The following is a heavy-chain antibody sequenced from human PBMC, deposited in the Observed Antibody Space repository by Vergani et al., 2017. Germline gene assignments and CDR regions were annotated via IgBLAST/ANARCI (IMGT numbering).Heavy chain of an antibody. J-gene: IGHJ5*02. Sequence: QLQLVQSGAEVKKPGSSVKVSCKASGGTFSSYAISWVRQAPGQGLEWMGRIIPILGTANYAQKFQGRVTITADESTSTAYMELRSLRSEDTAVYYCARGQPVDTAMVGEDWFDPWGQGTLVTVSS. CDR1: GGTFSSYA. CDR2: IIPILGTA. V-gene: IGHV1-69*11. D-gene: IGHD5-18*01. CDR3: ARGQPVDTAMVGEDWFDP.